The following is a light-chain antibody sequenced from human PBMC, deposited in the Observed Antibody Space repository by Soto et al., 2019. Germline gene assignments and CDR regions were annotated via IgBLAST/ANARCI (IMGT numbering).Light chain of an antibody. V-gene: IGLV2-18*02. CDR3: NSYTSSNTYV. CDR1: SSDVGSYNR. CDR2: EVS. J-gene: IGLJ1*01. Sequence: QSVLTQPPSVSGSPGQSVTISCTGTSSDVGSYNRVSWYQQPPGTAPKLMIYEVSNRPSGVPDRFSGSKSGNTASLTISGLQPEDEADYYCNSYTSSNTYVFGTGTKLTGL.